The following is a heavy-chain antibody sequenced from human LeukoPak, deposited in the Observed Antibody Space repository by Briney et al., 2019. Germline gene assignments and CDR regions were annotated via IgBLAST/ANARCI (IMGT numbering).Heavy chain of an antibody. CDR2: IWYDGSNK. CDR3: ARDLPSGYSYYYYGMDV. CDR1: GVTFSSYG. D-gene: IGHD3-10*01. V-gene: IGHV3-33*01. J-gene: IGHJ6*02. Sequence: GGSLRLSCAASGVTFSSYGMHWVRQAPGKGLEWVAVIWYDGSNKYYADSVKGRFTISRDNSKNTLYLQMNSLRAEDTAVYYCARDLPSGYSYYYYGMDVWGQGTTVTVSS.